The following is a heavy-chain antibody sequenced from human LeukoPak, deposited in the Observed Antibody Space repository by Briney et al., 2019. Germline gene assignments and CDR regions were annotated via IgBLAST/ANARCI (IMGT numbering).Heavy chain of an antibody. J-gene: IGHJ3*02. CDR2: ISGSGGST. D-gene: IGHD6-13*01. Sequence: GALMLSCAASGFAFSSYSMNWVRPAPGKGGEWVSAISGSGGSTYYSDSVKGRLTISRDNSQSTLYLHMNSLSTEDTALYYCARAIRAPGTPENAFDIWGQGTMVTVSS. CDR3: ARAIRAPGTPENAFDI. V-gene: IGHV3-23*01. CDR1: GFAFSSYS.